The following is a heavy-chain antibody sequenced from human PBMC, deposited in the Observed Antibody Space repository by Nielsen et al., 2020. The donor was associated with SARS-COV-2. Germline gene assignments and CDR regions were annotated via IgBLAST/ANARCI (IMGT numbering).Heavy chain of an antibody. V-gene: IGHV1-18*04. CDR1: GYTFTSND. CDR3: ARSEVDTAMDFDF. D-gene: IGHD5-18*01. Sequence: ASVKVSCKASGYTFTSNDITWVRQAPGQGLEWMGRISPSNANTKYAQRFQGRLTMTTDTSTSTAYMELRTLKSDDTAVYYCARSEVDTAMDFDFWGQGTLVTVSS. CDR2: ISPSNANT. J-gene: IGHJ4*02.